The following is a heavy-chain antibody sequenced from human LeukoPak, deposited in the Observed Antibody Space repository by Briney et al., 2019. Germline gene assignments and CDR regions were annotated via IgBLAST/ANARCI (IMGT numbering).Heavy chain of an antibody. V-gene: IGHV1-24*01. D-gene: IGHD3-10*01. J-gene: IGHJ4*02. CDR1: GYTLTELS. CDR2: FDPEDGET. CDR3: ATLKTGVRGVMAYFDY. Sequence: ASVKVSCTVSGYTLTELSMHWVRQAPGKGLEWMGGFDPEDGETIYAQKFQGRVTMTEDTSTDTAYMELSSLRSEDTAVYYCATLKTGVRGVMAYFDYWGQGTLVTVSS.